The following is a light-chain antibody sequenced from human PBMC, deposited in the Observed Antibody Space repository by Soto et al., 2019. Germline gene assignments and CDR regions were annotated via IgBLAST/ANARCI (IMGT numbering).Light chain of an antibody. Sequence: SVLTQPPSVSGAPGQRVTISCTGSSSNIGAGYDVHWYQQLPGTAPKLLIYGNSNRPSGVPDRFSGSKSGTSASLAITGLQAEDEADYYCQSYDSSLSGHYVFGTGTKV. CDR1: SSNIGAGYD. V-gene: IGLV1-40*01. J-gene: IGLJ1*01. CDR2: GNS. CDR3: QSYDSSLSGHYV.